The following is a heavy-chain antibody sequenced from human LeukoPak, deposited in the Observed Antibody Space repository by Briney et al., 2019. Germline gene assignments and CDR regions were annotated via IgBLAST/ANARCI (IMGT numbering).Heavy chain of an antibody. CDR2: INPSSGGT. J-gene: IGHJ4*02. CDR3: ASKKSGSYPIDY. CDR1: GYTFTGYY. D-gene: IGHD1-26*01. Sequence: ASVKVSCKASGYTFTGYYMHWVRQAPGQGLEWMGWINPSSGGTNSAQRFQGRVTMTRDTSISTAYMELSRLRSDDTAVYYCASKKSGSYPIDYWGQGTLVTVSS. V-gene: IGHV1-2*02.